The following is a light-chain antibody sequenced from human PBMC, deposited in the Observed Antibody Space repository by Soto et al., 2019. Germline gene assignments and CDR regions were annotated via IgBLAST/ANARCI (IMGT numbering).Light chain of an antibody. CDR1: QSVSSN. Sequence: EIVMTQSPATLSVSPGERATLSCRASQSVSSNLAWYQQKPGQAPRLLIYDASSRATDIPARFSGSGSGTDFTLTISSLEPEDFATYYCHQRSNWPLTFGGGTKVEIK. CDR2: DAS. CDR3: HQRSNWPLT. V-gene: IGKV3-11*01. J-gene: IGKJ4*01.